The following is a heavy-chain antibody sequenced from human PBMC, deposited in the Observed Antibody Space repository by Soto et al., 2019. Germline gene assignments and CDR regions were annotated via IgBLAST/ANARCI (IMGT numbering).Heavy chain of an antibody. D-gene: IGHD2-2*01. CDR1: GFTFSSYA. J-gene: IGHJ4*02. CDR2: ISGSGGST. Sequence: PGGALRLSCAASGFTFSSYAMSWVRQAPGKGLEWVSAISGSGGSTYYADSVKGRFTISRDNSKNTLYLQMNSLRAEDTAVYYFSKVAEVQDALDYWGQGTLVTVSS. CDR3: SKVAEVQDALDY. V-gene: IGHV3-23*01.